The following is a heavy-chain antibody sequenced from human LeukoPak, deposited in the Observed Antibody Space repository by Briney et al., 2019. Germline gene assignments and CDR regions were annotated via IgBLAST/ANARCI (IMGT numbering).Heavy chain of an antibody. J-gene: IGHJ4*02. D-gene: IGHD3-3*01. CDR3: AKVGYDFWSGYYDY. Sequence: PGGSLRLSCAASGFTFSGSAMTWVRQAPANGLEWVSSVNGGGSSTYYADSVKGRFTISRDNSKNTLYLQMNSLRVEDTAVYYCAKVGYDFWSGYYDYWGQGTLVTVSS. CDR2: VNGGGSST. V-gene: IGHV3-23*01. CDR1: GFTFSGSA.